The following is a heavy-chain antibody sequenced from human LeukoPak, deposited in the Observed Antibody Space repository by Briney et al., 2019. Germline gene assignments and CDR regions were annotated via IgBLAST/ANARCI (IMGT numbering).Heavy chain of an antibody. J-gene: IGHJ4*02. V-gene: IGHV3-23*01. CDR1: GFTFSIHA. D-gene: IGHD1-26*01. CDR3: TKDVQNDVGATDC. CDR2: IDRSGERT. Sequence: GGSLRLSCAASGFTFSIHAMTWVRQAPGKGLEWVSTIDRSGERTHYADSVKGRFTISRDNSRNTLYLQMNSLRAEDTAIYYCTKDVQNDVGATDCWGQGTLVTVS.